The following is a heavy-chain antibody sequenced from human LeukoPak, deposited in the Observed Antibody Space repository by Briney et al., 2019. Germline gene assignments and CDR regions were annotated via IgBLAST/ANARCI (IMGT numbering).Heavy chain of an antibody. V-gene: IGHV4-4*07. CDR2: IYTRGNT. CDR1: CGSISRYY. Sequence: SETLSLTCTVSCGSISRYYGRWIPQPAGKGLEGIGRIYTRGNTNYNPSLKSRVTMSVDTSKNQFSLKLSSVTAADTAVYYCARDRGDYGGPDYWGQGTLVTVSS. J-gene: IGHJ4*02. D-gene: IGHD4-23*01. CDR3: ARDRGDYGGPDY.